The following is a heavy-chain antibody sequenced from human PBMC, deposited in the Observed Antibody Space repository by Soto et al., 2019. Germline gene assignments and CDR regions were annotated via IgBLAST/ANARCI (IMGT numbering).Heavy chain of an antibody. Sequence: ETLSLTCTVSGGSISSYYWSWIRQPPGKGLEWIGYIYYSGSTNYNPSLKSRVTISVDTSKNQFSLKLSSVTAADTAVYYCARSPNVIVATMDGAYNWFDPWGQGTLVTVSS. D-gene: IGHD5-12*01. J-gene: IGHJ5*02. CDR2: IYYSGST. CDR3: ARSPNVIVATMDGAYNWFDP. CDR1: GGSISSYY. V-gene: IGHV4-59*01.